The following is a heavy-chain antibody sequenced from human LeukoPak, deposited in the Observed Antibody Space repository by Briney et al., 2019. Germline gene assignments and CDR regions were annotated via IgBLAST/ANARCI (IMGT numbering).Heavy chain of an antibody. CDR1: GFTFSTSA. D-gene: IGHD2-8*02. Sequence: GGSLRLSCSASGFTFSTSAMHWVRQAPGKGLEYVSSLGVNGISAYYAESVRARFTISRDNAKGMLFLQMSSLRAEDTAVYYCVKGQEVVYTPTFDFWGQGTLVTVSP. CDR2: LGVNGISA. J-gene: IGHJ4*02. V-gene: IGHV3-64D*09. CDR3: VKGQEVVYTPTFDF.